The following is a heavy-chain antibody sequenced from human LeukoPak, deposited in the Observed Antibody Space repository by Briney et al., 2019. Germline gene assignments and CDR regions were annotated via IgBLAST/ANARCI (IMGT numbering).Heavy chain of an antibody. CDR2: VIPIFGTA. J-gene: IGHJ6*03. D-gene: IGHD3-10*01. CDR1: GGTISSYA. V-gene: IGHV1-69*06. Sequence: SVKVSCKASGGTISSYAISWVRQAPGQGLEWMGGVIPIFGTANYAQKFQGRVTITADKSTSTAYMELSSLRSEDTAVYYCARAARYYYGSGSYSYGYYYYYMDVWGKGTAVTISS. CDR3: ARAARYYYGSGSYSYGYYYYYMDV.